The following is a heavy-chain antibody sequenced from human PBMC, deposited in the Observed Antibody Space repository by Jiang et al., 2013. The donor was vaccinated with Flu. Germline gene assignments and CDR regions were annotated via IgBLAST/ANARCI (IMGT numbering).Heavy chain of an antibody. CDR3: ARDRRVRGVITAPGYGMDV. J-gene: IGHJ6*02. D-gene: IGHD3-10*01. CDR2: XNPSGGST. Sequence: EWMGIXNPSGGSTSYAQKFQGRVTMTRDTSTSTVYMELSSLRSEDTAVYYCARDRRVRGVITAPGYGMDVWGQGTTVTVSS. V-gene: IGHV1-46*01.